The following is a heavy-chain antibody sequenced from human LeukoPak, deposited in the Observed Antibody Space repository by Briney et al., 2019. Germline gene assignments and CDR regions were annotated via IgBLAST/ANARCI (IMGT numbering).Heavy chain of an antibody. CDR3: ATSKLNYYDSSGYYEPFDY. D-gene: IGHD3-22*01. V-gene: IGHV1-2*04. CDR2: INPNSGGT. CDR1: GYTFTGYY. J-gene: IGHJ4*02. Sequence: ASVKVSCKASGYTFTGYYMHWVRQAPGQWLEWMGWINPNSGGTNYAQKFQGWVTMTRDTSISTAYMELSRLRSDDTAVYYCATSKLNYYDSSGYYEPFDYWGQGTLVTVSS.